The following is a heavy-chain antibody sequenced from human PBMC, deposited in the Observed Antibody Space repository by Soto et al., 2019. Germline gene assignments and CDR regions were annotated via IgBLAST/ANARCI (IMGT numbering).Heavy chain of an antibody. Sequence: SDTLSLTSAVSGGSISSPDWWSWVRQPPGKGLEWIGEIYHTGTTNYNPSLQSRVTISVDKSKNQFSLTLSSVTAADTAVYFCARGPPPGHYYGSGTSYWGPGTLVTVSS. CDR1: GGSISSPDW. CDR3: ARGPPPGHYYGSGTSY. CDR2: IYHTGTT. D-gene: IGHD3-10*01. J-gene: IGHJ4*02. V-gene: IGHV4-4*02.